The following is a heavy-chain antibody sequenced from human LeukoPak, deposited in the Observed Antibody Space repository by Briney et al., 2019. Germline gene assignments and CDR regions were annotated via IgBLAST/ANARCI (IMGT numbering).Heavy chain of an antibody. Sequence: PGGSLRLSCAASGFPFSSDWMHWVRQAPGQRLVWVSRINNDGSTTAYADSVKGRFTISRDNAKNTLYLQMNSLRAEDTAVYYRARHSYSSGWDWGQGTLVTVSS. J-gene: IGHJ4*02. V-gene: IGHV3-74*01. CDR3: ARHSYSSGWD. CDR2: INNDGSTT. D-gene: IGHD6-19*01. CDR1: GFPFSSDW.